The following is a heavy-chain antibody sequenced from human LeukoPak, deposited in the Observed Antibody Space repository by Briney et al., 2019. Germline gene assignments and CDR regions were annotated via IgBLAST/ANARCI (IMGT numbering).Heavy chain of an antibody. CDR1: GGSISRSGDY. CDR3: ARWIQLWSTYDP. Sequence: SETLSLTCTVSGGSISRSGDYWGWIRQPPGKGLEWIGNIYYSGSTYYSSSLKSRVTISVDTYKKQFSLKLSSVTAADTAVYYCARWIQLWSTYDPWGQGTLVTVSS. CDR2: IYYSGST. V-gene: IGHV4-39*01. J-gene: IGHJ5*02. D-gene: IGHD5-18*01.